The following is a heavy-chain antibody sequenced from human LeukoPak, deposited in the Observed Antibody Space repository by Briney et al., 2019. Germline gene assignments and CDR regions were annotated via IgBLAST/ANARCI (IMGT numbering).Heavy chain of an antibody. D-gene: IGHD3-9*01. V-gene: IGHV3-30-3*01. CDR2: ISYDGSNK. CDR1: GFTFSSYA. Sequence: GESLRLSCAASGFTFSSYAMHWVRQAPGKGLEWVAVISYDGSNKYYADSVKGRFTISRDNSKNTPYLQMNSLRAEDTAVYYCARELSRYFDWQETFDYWGQGTLVTVPS. CDR3: ARELSRYFDWQETFDY. J-gene: IGHJ4*02.